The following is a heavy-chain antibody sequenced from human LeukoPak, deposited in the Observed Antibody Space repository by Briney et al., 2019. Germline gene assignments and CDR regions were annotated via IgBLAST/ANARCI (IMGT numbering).Heavy chain of an antibody. CDR3: ARRKAGYRTVFYFDY. V-gene: IGHV4-30-4*08. Sequence: PSQTLSLTCTVSGDSVRSAAYYWSWIRQPPGKGLEWLAYIYYNGRAYYNPSLQSRVTISVVTSKNQFSLKVNSVTAADTAVYYCARRKAGYRTVFYFDYWGQGTLVTVSS. D-gene: IGHD5-18*01. CDR2: IYYNGRA. J-gene: IGHJ4*02. CDR1: GDSVRSAAYY.